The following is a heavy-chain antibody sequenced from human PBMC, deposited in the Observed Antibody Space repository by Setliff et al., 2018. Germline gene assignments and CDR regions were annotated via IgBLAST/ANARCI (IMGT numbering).Heavy chain of an antibody. D-gene: IGHD5-12*01. CDR3: ARDDDTTSRYSRFEH. Sequence: SGGSLRLSCAASGLTFGTTSMHWFRQAPGKGLEYFSAISSNGNNKYYADSVKCRFTISRDNSQNTVYLQMDSLRAEDTAVYYCARDDDTTSRYSRFEHWGQGTPVTVSS. CDR1: GLTFGTTS. J-gene: IGHJ5*02. CDR2: ISSNGNNK. V-gene: IGHV3-64*02.